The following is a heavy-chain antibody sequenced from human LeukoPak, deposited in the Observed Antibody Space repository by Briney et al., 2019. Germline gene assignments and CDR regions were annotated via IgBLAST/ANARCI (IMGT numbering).Heavy chain of an antibody. D-gene: IGHD1-26*01. CDR2: ISYDGNHK. CDR1: GFTFSSG. Sequence: GGSLRLSCAASGFTFSSGMHWVRQAPGKGLEWVAVISYDGNHKYYGDSVKGRFTISRDNSRNTLYLQMDSLKTEDTAVYYCAKGELHFNTCSFDYWGQGTLVTVSS. CDR3: AKGELHFNTCSFDY. J-gene: IGHJ4*02. V-gene: IGHV3-30*18.